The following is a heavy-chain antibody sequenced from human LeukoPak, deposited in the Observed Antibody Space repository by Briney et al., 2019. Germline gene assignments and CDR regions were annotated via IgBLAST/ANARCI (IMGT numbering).Heavy chain of an antibody. D-gene: IGHD6-6*01. CDR2: INPNSGGT. CDR3: AREAIAARRRGFDY. CDR1: GYTFTGYY. J-gene: IGHJ4*02. V-gene: IGHV1-2*02. Sequence: GASVKVSCKASGYTFTGYYMHWVRQAPGQGLEWMGWINPNSGGTNYAQKFQGRVTMTRDTSISTAYMELSRLRSNDTAVYYCAREAIAARRRGFDYWGQGTLVTVSS.